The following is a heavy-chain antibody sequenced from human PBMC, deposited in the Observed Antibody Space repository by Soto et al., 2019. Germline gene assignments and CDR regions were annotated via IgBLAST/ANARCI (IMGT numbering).Heavy chain of an antibody. CDR3: ARDYFDSSDYTTNWFDP. J-gene: IGHJ5*02. CDR2: IFYSGST. CDR1: GGSISSSSYY. D-gene: IGHD3-22*01. V-gene: IGHV4-39*01. Sequence: LEILSLTCTVSGGSISSSSYYWGWIRQPPGKGLQWIGNIFYSGSTYYNPSLKSRVTISVDTSKNQFSLKLSSVTAADTAVYYCARDYFDSSDYTTNWFDPWGQGTLVTVSS.